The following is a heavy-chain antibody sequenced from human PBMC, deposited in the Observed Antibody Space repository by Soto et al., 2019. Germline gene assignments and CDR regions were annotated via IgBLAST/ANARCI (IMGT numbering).Heavy chain of an antibody. CDR3: ARESSLHHPLFYGMDV. J-gene: IGHJ6*02. CDR1: GLTVSSNY. CDR2: MYSGGST. Sequence: EVQLVESGGGLVQPGGSLRLSCAASGLTVSSNYMSWVRQAPGKGLEWVSVMYSGGSTYYADSVKGRFLISRDNYKNTLYLQMDSLRVEDTAVYYCARESSLHHPLFYGMDVWGQGTTVTVSS. V-gene: IGHV3-66*01. D-gene: IGHD1-26*01.